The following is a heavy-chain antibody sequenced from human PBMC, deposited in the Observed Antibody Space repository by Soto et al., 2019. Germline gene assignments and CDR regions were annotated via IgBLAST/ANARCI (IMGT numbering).Heavy chain of an antibody. Sequence: SVKVSCKASGGTFSSYAISWVRQAPGQGLEWMGGIIPIFGTANYAQKFQGRVTITADESTSTAYMELSSLRSEDTAVYYCARALSGLNWFDPWGQGTLVTVSS. D-gene: IGHD5-12*01. CDR1: GGTFSSYA. J-gene: IGHJ5*02. CDR3: ARALSGLNWFDP. V-gene: IGHV1-69*13. CDR2: IIPIFGTA.